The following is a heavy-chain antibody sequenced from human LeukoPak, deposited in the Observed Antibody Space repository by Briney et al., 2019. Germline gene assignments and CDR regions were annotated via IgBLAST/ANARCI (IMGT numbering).Heavy chain of an antibody. J-gene: IGHJ4*02. CDR2: ISGGGGST. Sequence: GGSLRLSCAASGFTFSIYAMSWVRQAPGKGLEWVSTISGGGGSTYYADSVKGRFTISRDNSKNTLYLQMSSLRPEDTAVYYCAEGAITFGGIIIYFDSWGQGTLVTVSS. D-gene: IGHD3-16*02. V-gene: IGHV3-23*01. CDR3: AEGAITFGGIIIYFDS. CDR1: GFTFSIYA.